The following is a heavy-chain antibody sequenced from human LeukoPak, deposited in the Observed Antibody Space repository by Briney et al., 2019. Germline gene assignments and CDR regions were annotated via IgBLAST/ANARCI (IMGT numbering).Heavy chain of an antibody. V-gene: IGHV4-39*01. D-gene: IGHD5-18*01. CDR3: VKTVMVTFYYYYMDV. CDR2: INYFGST. J-gene: IGHJ6*03. Sequence: SETLSLTCNVSGGSISSSSYHWGWIRQPPGKGLEWIGSINYFGSTDYNPSLKSRVTISVDTSKNQVSLRLSSVTAADTAVYYCVKTVMVTFYYYYMDVWGKGTTVTVSS. CDR1: GGSISSSSYH.